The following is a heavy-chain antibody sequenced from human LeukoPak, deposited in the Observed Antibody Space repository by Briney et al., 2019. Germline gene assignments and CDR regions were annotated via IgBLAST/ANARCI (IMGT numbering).Heavy chain of an antibody. J-gene: IGHJ4*02. CDR2: MNPNRGNT. CDR1: GYTFTSYD. CDR3: ARGLGRLRGGYYWNY. V-gene: IGHV1-8*01. Sequence: ASVKVSCKASGYTFTSYDINWVRQATGQGLEWTGWMNPNRGNTGYAQKFQGRVTMTRNTSISTAYMELCSLRSEDTAVYYCARGLGRLRGGYYWNYWGQGTLVTVSS. D-gene: IGHD3-22*01.